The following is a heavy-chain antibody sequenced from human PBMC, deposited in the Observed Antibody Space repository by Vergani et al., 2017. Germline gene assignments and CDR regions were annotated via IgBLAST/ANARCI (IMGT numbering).Heavy chain of an antibody. D-gene: IGHD3-16*02. CDR2: ISSSSSTI. CDR1: GFTFSSYS. V-gene: IGHV3-48*04. Sequence: EVQLVESGGGLVQPGGSLRLSCAASGFTFSSYSMNWVRQAPGKGLEWVSYISSSSSTIYYADSVKGRFTISRDNAKNSLYLQMNSLRAEDTAVYYCAREYVYIWGSYRYYYYYMDVWGKGTTVTVSS. J-gene: IGHJ6*03. CDR3: AREYVYIWGSYRYYYYYMDV.